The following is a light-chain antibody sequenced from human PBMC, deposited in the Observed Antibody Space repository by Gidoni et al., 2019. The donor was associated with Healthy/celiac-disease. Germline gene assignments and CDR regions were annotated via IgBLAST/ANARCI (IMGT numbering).Light chain of an antibody. Sequence: QSVLTQPPSVSEAPRQRVTISCSGSSANIGNNAVNWYQQLPGKDPKLHIYYDDLLPSVFSVRFSGSKSGTSASLAISVLQSDDEADYYCAAWDDSLNGRVFGGGTKLTVL. V-gene: IGLV1-36*01. CDR1: SANIGNNA. J-gene: IGLJ3*02. CDR2: YDD. CDR3: AAWDDSLNGRV.